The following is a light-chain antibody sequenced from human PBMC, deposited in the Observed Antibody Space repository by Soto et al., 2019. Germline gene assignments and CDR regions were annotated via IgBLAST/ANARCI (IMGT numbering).Light chain of an antibody. J-gene: IGKJ2*01. Sequence: EIVMTQSPATLSVSRGERATLSCRASQSVSSCLAWYQQKPGQAPRLLIYGASTRATGIPARFSGSGSGTEFTLTISSLQSEDSAVYYCQQYNNGPTYTFGQGTKLEIK. CDR3: QQYNNGPTYT. CDR2: GAS. CDR1: QSVSSC. V-gene: IGKV3-15*01.